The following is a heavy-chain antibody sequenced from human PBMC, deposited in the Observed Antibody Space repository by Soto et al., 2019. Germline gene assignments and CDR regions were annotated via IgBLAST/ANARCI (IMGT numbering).Heavy chain of an antibody. V-gene: IGHV1-18*01. Sequence: VKVSCKPSGYTFSSYALSWVRQAPGQGLEWMGWISGYNGNTNYAQRLQGRVNMTTDTSTSTAYMELRSLRSDDTAVYYGATMRGEQQLVPHLEAYYSDGMDVLGKRTTVTVSA. D-gene: IGHD6-13*01. J-gene: IGHJ6*04. CDR1: GYTFSSYA. CDR3: ATMRGEQQLVPHLEAYYSDGMDV. CDR2: ISGYNGNT.